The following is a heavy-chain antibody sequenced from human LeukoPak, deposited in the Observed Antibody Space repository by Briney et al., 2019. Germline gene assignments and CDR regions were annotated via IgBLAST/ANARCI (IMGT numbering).Heavy chain of an antibody. D-gene: IGHD2-15*01. CDR1: GYTFTNYY. Sequence: GESLKISCNGSGYTFTNYYIAWVRQMPGKGLEWMGIVYPGDSDTRYSPSLQGQVTISADKSINTAYLQWSSLKASDTAMYYCARVVADNWFDPWGQGTLVTVSS. V-gene: IGHV5-51*01. CDR3: ARVVADNWFDP. CDR2: VYPGDSDT. J-gene: IGHJ5*02.